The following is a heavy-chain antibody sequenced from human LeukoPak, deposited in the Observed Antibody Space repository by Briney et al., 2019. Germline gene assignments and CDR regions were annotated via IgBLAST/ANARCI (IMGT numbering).Heavy chain of an antibody. D-gene: IGHD3-9*01. Sequence: PSETLSLTCTVSGGSISSSSYYWGWIRQPPGKGMEWIVSIYYSGSTYYNPSLKSRVTTSVDTSKNQSSLKLSSVTAADTAVYYCARHRKYYDILTGYYEGAFDIWGQGTMVTVSS. CDR3: ARHRKYYDILTGYYEGAFDI. V-gene: IGHV4-39*01. J-gene: IGHJ3*02. CDR1: GGSISSSSYY. CDR2: IYYSGST.